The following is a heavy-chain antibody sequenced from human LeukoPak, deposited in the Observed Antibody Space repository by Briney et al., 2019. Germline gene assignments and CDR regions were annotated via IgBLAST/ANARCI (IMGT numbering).Heavy chain of an antibody. D-gene: IGHD2-15*01. CDR1: DGSFSNYY. CDR3: ARIRCSTCAFDY. J-gene: IGHJ4*02. CDR2: INHSGST. Sequence: SETLSLTCAVYDGSFSNYYWTWIRQPPGKGLEWIGEINHSGSTNYNPSLKSRVTISVDTSKKQFSLNLSSVTAADTAVYYYARIRCSTCAFDYWGQGTLVTVSS. V-gene: IGHV4-34*01.